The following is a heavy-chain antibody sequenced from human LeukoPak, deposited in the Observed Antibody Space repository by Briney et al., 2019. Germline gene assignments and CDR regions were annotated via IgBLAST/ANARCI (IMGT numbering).Heavy chain of an antibody. CDR1: GGSISTYY. J-gene: IGHJ3*01. CDR2: IYYSGST. V-gene: IGHV4-59*01. CDR3: ARVPGGGTAAN. D-gene: IGHD1-7*01. Sequence: PETLSLTCTVSGGSISTYYWSWIRQPPGKGLEWIGYIYYSGSTNYNPSLKSRVTISVDMSKNQFSLRLSSVTTADTAVYYCARVPGGGTAANWGQGTMVTVSS.